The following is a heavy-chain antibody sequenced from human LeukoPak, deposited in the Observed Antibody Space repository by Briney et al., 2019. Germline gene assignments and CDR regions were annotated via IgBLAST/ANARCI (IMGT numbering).Heavy chain of an antibody. D-gene: IGHD6-19*01. CDR3: AKAYSSTHRLLDY. J-gene: IGHJ4*02. Sequence: PGGSLRLSCAASGFTFSSYAMHWVRQAPGKGLEWVAVISYDGSNKYYADSVKGRFTISRDNSKSTLYLQMNSLRAEDTAVYYCAKAYSSTHRLLDYWGQGTLVTVSS. CDR2: ISYDGSNK. V-gene: IGHV3-30-3*01. CDR1: GFTFSSYA.